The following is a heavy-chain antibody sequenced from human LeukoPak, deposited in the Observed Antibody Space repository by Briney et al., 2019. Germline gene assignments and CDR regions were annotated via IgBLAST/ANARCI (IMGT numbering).Heavy chain of an antibody. Sequence: GGSLRLSCAASGFTFSSYWMSWVRQAPGKGLEWVANIKQDGSEKYYVDSVKGRFTISRDNAKNSLYLQMNSLRAEDTAVYYCAKAYYDFWSGYYDYWGQGTLVTVSS. CDR1: GFTFSSYW. J-gene: IGHJ4*02. CDR2: IKQDGSEK. CDR3: AKAYYDFWSGYYDY. D-gene: IGHD3-3*01. V-gene: IGHV3-7*01.